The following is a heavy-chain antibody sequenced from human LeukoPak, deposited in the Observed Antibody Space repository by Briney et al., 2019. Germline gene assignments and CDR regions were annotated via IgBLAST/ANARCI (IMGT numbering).Heavy chain of an antibody. J-gene: IGHJ4*02. CDR1: GFTFSSYG. Sequence: QPGGSLRLSCAASGFTFSSYGMSWVRQAPGKGLEWVSAISGSGGSTYYADSVKGRFTISRDNSKNTLYLQMNSLRAEDTAVYYCAKVPKRGVIIGPFDYWGQGTLVTVSS. CDR3: AKVPKRGVIIGPFDY. CDR2: ISGSGGST. V-gene: IGHV3-23*01. D-gene: IGHD3-10*01.